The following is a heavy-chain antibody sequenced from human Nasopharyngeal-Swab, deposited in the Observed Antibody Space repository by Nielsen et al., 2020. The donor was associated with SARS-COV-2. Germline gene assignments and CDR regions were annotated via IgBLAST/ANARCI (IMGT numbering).Heavy chain of an antibody. CDR2: INWNGNIR. J-gene: IGHJ2*01. CDR1: GFTFDDYA. D-gene: IGHD1-20*01. V-gene: IGHV3-9*01. CDR3: ARENNWEALRYFDL. Sequence: GGSLRLSCAASGFTFDDYAMYWVRQAPGKGLEWVSGINWNGNIRGHADSVEGRFTISRDNAKSSLYLQMNSLRVEDTALYYCARENNWEALRYFDLWGRGTLVTVSS.